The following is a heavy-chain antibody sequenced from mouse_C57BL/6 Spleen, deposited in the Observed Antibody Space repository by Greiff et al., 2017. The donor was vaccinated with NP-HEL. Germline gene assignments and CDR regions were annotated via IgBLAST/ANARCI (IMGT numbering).Heavy chain of an antibody. CDR2: INPSNGGT. V-gene: IGHV1-53*01. CDR3: ARETGLNINYFDY. J-gene: IGHJ2*01. Sequence: VQLQQPGTELVKPGASVKLSCKASGYTFTSYWMHWVKQRPGQGLEWIGNINPSNGGTNYNEKFKSKATLTVDKSSSTAYMQLSSLTSEDSAVYYCARETGLNINYFDYWGQGTTLTVSS. D-gene: IGHD1-2*01. CDR1: GYTFTSYW.